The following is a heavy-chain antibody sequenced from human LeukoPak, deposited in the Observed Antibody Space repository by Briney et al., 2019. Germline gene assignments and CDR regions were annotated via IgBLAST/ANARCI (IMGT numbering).Heavy chain of an antibody. CDR1: SESFTAYY. CDR2: VNHVGST. CDR3: ARGQGWPPHFDF. V-gene: IGHV4-34*01. D-gene: IGHD5-24*01. Sequence: SETLSLTCAASSESFTAYYWSWIRQSPEKGLEWIGHVNHVGSTNYNPSLRSRVTLSVDTSNSQFSLEVKSVTAADTATYYCARGQGWPPHFDFWGQGALVTVSS. J-gene: IGHJ4*02.